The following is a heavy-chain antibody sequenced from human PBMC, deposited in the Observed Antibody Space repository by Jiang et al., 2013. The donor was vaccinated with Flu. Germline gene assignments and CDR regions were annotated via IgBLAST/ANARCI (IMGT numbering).Heavy chain of an antibody. V-gene: IGHV1-69*06. D-gene: IGHD3-3*01. CDR2: IIPIFGTA. Sequence: VKKPGSSVKVSCKASGGTFSSYAISWVRQAPGQGLEWMGGIIPIFGTANYAQKFQGRVTITADKSTSTAYMELRSLRSDDTAVYYCASVDGGWSGSYYYYYGMDVWGQGTTVTVSS. CDR3: ASVDGGWSGSYYYYYGMDV. J-gene: IGHJ6*02. CDR1: GGTFSSYA.